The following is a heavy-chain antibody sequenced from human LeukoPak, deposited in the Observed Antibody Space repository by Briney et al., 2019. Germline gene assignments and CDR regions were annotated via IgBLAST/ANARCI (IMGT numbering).Heavy chain of an antibody. CDR1: GFTFSNYN. CDR2: ISSSDSYT. D-gene: IGHD5-24*01. CDR3: ARVGDGYNFDY. J-gene: IGHJ4*02. V-gene: IGHV3-21*04. Sequence: GGSLRLSCAASGFTFSNYNMNWVRQAPGKGLEWVSSISSSDSYTYYVDSVKGRFTISRDNAKNSLYLQMNSLRAADTAVYYCARVGDGYNFDYWGQGTLVTVSS.